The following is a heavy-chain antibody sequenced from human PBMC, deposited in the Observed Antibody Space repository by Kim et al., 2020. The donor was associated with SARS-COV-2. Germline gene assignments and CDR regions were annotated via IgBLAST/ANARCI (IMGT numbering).Heavy chain of an antibody. Sequence: ARKFQGRVTMTRNTYISTAYMELSSLRSEDTAVYYCAMNSASSSWYYFDYWGQGTLVTVSS. J-gene: IGHJ4*02. V-gene: IGHV1-8*01. CDR3: AMNSASSSWYYFDY. D-gene: IGHD6-13*01.